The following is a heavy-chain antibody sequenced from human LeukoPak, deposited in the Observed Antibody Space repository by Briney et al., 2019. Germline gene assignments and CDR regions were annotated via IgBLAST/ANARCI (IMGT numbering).Heavy chain of an antibody. CDR1: GFKFSDHY. CDR3: TRLTPGIAAAGTDY. CDR2: SRNKASSYTT. V-gene: IGHV3-72*01. Sequence: GGSLRLSCAASGFKFSDHYIDWVRQAPGKGLEWVGRSRNKASSYTTEYAASVEGRFTISRDVSESSLYLQMNSLRTEDTAVYYCTRLTPGIAAAGTDYWGQGTLVTVSS. J-gene: IGHJ4*02. D-gene: IGHD6-13*01.